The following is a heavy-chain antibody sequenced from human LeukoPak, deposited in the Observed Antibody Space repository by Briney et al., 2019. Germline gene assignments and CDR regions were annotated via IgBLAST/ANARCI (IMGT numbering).Heavy chain of an antibody. D-gene: IGHD6-19*01. V-gene: IGHV3-23*01. CDR3: AKAYVAVAGTEISS. J-gene: IGHJ5*02. Sequence: PGGSLRLSRAASGFTFSSYAMSWVRQAPGKGLEWVSAISGSGGSTYYADSVKGRFTISRDNSKNTLYLQMNSPRAEDTAVYYCAKAYVAVAGTEISSWGQGTLVTVSS. CDR1: GFTFSSYA. CDR2: ISGSGGST.